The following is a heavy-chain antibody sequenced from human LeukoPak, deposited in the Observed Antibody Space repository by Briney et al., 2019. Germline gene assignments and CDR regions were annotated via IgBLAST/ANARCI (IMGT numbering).Heavy chain of an antibody. J-gene: IGHJ4*02. V-gene: IGHV4-31*03. CDR1: GGSISSGGYY. Sequence: SETLSLTCTVSGGSISSGGYYWSWIRQHPVKGLEWIGYIYYSGSTYYNPSLKSRVTISVDTSKNQFSLKLSSATAADTAVYYCARDSSGYYYLFDYWGQGTLVTVSS. CDR2: IYYSGST. D-gene: IGHD3-22*01. CDR3: ARDSSGYYYLFDY.